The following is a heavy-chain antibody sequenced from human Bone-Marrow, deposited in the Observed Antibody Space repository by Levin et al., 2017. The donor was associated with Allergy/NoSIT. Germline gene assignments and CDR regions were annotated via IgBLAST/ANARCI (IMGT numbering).Heavy chain of an antibody. J-gene: IGHJ2*01. Sequence: GGSLRLSCVVSGFTFSHNWMSWVRQAPGKGLEWVGRIKTKSDGGTTDYAAPVKGRFTISRDESKSILYLQMNSLTAEDTAMYYCATGYRNRWYFDFWGRGTLVTVSS. CDR2: IKTKSDGGTT. CDR3: ATGYRNRWYFDF. CDR1: GFTFSHNW. V-gene: IGHV3-15*01. D-gene: IGHD1-1*01.